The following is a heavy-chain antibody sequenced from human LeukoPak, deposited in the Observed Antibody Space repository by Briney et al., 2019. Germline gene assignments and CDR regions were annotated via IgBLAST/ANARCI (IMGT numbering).Heavy chain of an antibody. CDR3: ARDFPGHDAFDI. V-gene: IGHV3-21*01. Sequence: GGSLRLSCAASGFTFSGHSMNWVRQAPGKGLEWVSSISTSGTHIYYADSVKGRFTISRDNAKNSLYLQMNSLRAEDTAIYYCARDFPGHDAFDIWGQGTMVTVSS. CDR1: GFTFSGHS. D-gene: IGHD7-27*01. J-gene: IGHJ3*02. CDR2: ISTSGTHI.